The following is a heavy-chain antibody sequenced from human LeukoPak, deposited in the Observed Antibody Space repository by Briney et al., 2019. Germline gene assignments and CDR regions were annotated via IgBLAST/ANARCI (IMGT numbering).Heavy chain of an antibody. J-gene: IGHJ5*02. CDR2: IYTSGST. CDR3: ARVICSGGSCYDSNWFDP. Sequence: SETLPLTCTVSGGSISSYYWSWIRQPAGKGLEWIGRIYTSGSTNYNPSLKSRVTMSVDTSKNQFSLKLSSVTAADTAVYYCARVICSGGSCYDSNWFDPWGQGTLVTVSS. CDR1: GGSISSYY. D-gene: IGHD2-15*01. V-gene: IGHV4-4*07.